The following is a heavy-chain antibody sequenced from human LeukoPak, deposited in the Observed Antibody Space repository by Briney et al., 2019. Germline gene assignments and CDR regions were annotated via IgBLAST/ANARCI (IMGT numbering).Heavy chain of an antibody. V-gene: IGHV3-23*01. J-gene: IGHJ4*02. CDR3: AKEFARPFDY. CDR2: ISGSGGST. CDR1: GFTFNDYA. Sequence: GGSLRLSCAASGFTFNDYAMSWVRQAPGKRLEWVSGISGSGGSTYYADSVKGWFTISRDNSKNTLYLQMNSLRAEDTAVYYCAKEFARPFDYWGQGTLVTVSS.